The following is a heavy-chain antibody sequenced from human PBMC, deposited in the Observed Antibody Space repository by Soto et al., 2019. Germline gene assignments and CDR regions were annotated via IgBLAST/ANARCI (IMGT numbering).Heavy chain of an antibody. J-gene: IGHJ6*02. CDR3: AKDFEYSSGWYDNYGMDV. CDR2: ISYDGSNK. D-gene: IGHD6-19*01. Sequence: GGSLRLSCAASGFTFSSYGMHWVRQAPGKGLEWVAVISYDGSNKYYADSVKGRFTISRDNSKNTLYLQMNSLRAEDTAVYYCAKDFEYSSGWYDNYGMDVWGQGTTVTVSS. CDR1: GFTFSSYG. V-gene: IGHV3-30*18.